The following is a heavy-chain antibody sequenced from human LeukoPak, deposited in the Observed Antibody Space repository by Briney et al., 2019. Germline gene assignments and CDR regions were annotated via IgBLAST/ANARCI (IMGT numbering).Heavy chain of an antibody. CDR1: GGSISSGGYS. D-gene: IGHD4-17*01. V-gene: IGHV4-30-2*01. CDR2: IYHSGST. J-gene: IGHJ4*02. CDR3: AAGGTTVTDFDY. Sequence: SETLSLTCAVSGGSISSGGYSWSWIRQPPGKGLEWIGYIYHSGSTYYNPSLKSRVTISVDRSKNQFSLKLSSVTAADTAVYYYAAGGTTVTDFDYWGQGTLVTVSS.